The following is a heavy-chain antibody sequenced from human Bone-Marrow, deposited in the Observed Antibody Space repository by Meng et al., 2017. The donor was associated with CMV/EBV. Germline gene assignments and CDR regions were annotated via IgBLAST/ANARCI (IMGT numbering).Heavy chain of an antibody. CDR2: INHSGST. J-gene: IGHJ4*02. CDR1: GGSFSGYY. D-gene: IGHD1-26*01. CDR3: ARVQEMSVGSYQGHYFDY. V-gene: IGHV4-34*01. Sequence: QVHLQQWGAGLLKPSETLSLTCGVYGGSFSGYYWSWIRQPPGKGLEWSGEINHSGSTNYNPSLKSRVSTSIDTSKNQFSLRLSSVTAADTAVYYCARVQEMSVGSYQGHYFDYWGQGTLVTVSS.